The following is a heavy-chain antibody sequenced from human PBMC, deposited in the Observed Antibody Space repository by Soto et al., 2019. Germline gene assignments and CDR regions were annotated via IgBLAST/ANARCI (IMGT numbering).Heavy chain of an antibody. Sequence: QVQLVQSGAEVKKTGASVEVSCKASGYTFISYGISWVRQAPGQGLELMAWISPYNGKTNYAQTFQGRATMTTDRSTSTAYMELRSLRSADTAVYYCARAGVSTSWLGLLDTGAHGVEIDFWGQGTLVSVSS. CDR2: ISPYNGKT. CDR3: ARAGVSTSWLGLLDTGAHGVEIDF. D-gene: IGHD6-13*01. V-gene: IGHV1-18*01. CDR1: GYTFISYG. J-gene: IGHJ4*02.